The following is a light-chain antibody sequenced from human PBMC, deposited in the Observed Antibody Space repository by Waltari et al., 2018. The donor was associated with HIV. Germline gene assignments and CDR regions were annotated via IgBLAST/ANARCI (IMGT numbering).Light chain of an antibody. CDR3: QQYNNWPVS. CDR1: PSSSSD. J-gene: IGKJ2*01. CDR2: GVS. V-gene: IGKV3-15*01. Sequence: EIVMTQAPATLSVSPVERATLSCSASPSSSSDFASYQHQPAQAPRLFIYGVSTRATCIPASFSGSGSETEFTLTVSSLQSEDCAVYCCQQYNNWPVSSGHGTTLELK.